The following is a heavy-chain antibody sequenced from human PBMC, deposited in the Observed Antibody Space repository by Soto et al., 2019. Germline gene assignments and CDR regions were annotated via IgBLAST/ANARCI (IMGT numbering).Heavy chain of an antibody. D-gene: IGHD2-15*01. CDR3: ARVVVVAAVYYMDV. CDR1: GFTFSSYW. V-gene: IGHV3-7*01. Sequence: GGSLRLSCAASGFTFSSYWMSWVRQAPGKGLEWVANIKQDGSEKYYVDSVKGRFTISRDNAKNSLYLQMNSLRAEDTAVYYCARVVVVAAVYYMDVWGKGTTVTVSS. CDR2: IKQDGSEK. J-gene: IGHJ6*03.